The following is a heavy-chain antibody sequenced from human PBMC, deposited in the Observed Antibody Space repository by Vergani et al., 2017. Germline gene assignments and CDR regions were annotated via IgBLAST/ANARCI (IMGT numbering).Heavy chain of an antibody. CDR2: ISYDGSNK. Sequence: QVQLVESGGGVVQPGRSLRLSCAASGFTFSSYGMHWVRQAPVKGLEWVAVISYDGSNKYYADSVKGRFTISRDNSKNTLYLQMNSLRAEDTAMYYCEKVTTGTTRYYTYYKDVWEKGTAVTVSS. J-gene: IGHJ6*03. CDR3: EKVTTGTTRYYTYYKDV. V-gene: IGHV3-30*18. D-gene: IGHD1-1*01. CDR1: GFTFSSYG.